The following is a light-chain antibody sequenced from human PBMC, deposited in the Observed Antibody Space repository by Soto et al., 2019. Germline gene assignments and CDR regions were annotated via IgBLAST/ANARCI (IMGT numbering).Light chain of an antibody. Sequence: DIQMTQSPSTLSASVGDRVTISCRASQSISSWVAWYQQKPGKAPKLLIYKASSLESGVPSRFSGHGSGTEFTLTIRGLQPDEFATYYCQKYNSYPLTFGGGTKVEIK. CDR2: KAS. V-gene: IGKV1-5*03. J-gene: IGKJ4*01. CDR1: QSISSW. CDR3: QKYNSYPLT.